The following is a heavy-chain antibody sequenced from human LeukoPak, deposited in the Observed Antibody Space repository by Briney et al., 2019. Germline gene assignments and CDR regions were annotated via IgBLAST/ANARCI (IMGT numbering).Heavy chain of an antibody. Sequence: QPGGSLRLSCAASGFSLSRSSMHWVRQAPGKGLEWVAFIRYDGGNGNYADSVKGRFIISRDNSKNTLYLQMKSLGAEDTAVYYCVRGDEVDYWGQGTLVTVSS. J-gene: IGHJ4*02. CDR3: VRGDEVDY. CDR1: GFSLSRSS. CDR2: IRYDGGNG. D-gene: IGHD3-16*01. V-gene: IGHV3-30*02.